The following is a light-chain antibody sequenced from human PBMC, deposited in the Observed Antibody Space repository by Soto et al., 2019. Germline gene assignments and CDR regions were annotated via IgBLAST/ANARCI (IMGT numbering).Light chain of an antibody. Sequence: EIVMTQSPATLSVSPGERATISCRASQSVGSNLAWYQQKPGQAPRLLIYGASTRATGIPARFSGSGSGTGFTLTFSSVQSEDFAIYVSEQYSNCPPDRTSGRGTKVEIK. CDR1: QSVGSN. J-gene: IGKJ4*02. CDR2: GAS. CDR3: EQYSNCPPDRT. V-gene: IGKV3-15*01.